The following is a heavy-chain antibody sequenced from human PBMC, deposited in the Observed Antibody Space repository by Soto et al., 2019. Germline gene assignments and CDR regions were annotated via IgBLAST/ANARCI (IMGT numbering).Heavy chain of an antibody. CDR2: VYYIGRS. J-gene: IGHJ4*02. V-gene: IGHV4-39*01. CDR3: VSQRTTVPTQAYFDY. Sequence: SETLSRTCTVSCGSVTNSSYYWGLIRQSPGKGLEWIGSVYYIGRSYSNSSVKSRVTISVDTSKNRFSLSLNSVTASDTAVYFCVSQRTTVPTQAYFDYWGPGALVTVSS. D-gene: IGHD4-17*01. CDR1: CGSVTNSSYY.